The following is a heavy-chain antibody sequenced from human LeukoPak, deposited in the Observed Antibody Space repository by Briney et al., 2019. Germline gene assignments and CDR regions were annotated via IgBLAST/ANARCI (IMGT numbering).Heavy chain of an antibody. CDR2: ISWNSGSI. CDR1: GFIFDDYA. V-gene: IGHV3-9*01. CDR3: AREGSP. Sequence: PGRSLRLSCAASGFIFDDYAMHWVRQAPGKGLEWVSGISWNSGSIGYADSVKGRFTISRDNAKNSLYLQMSSLRAEDTALYYCAREGSPWGQGTLVTVSS. J-gene: IGHJ5*02.